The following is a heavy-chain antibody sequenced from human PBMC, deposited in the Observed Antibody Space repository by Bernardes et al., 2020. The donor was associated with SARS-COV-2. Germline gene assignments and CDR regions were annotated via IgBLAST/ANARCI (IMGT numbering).Heavy chain of an antibody. J-gene: IGHJ6*02. D-gene: IGHD2-15*01. CDR1: GFTFSHDY. CDR3: ARDYGYCRRVSCYTVLDV. CDR2: IKEDGSEK. V-gene: IGHV3-7*01. Sequence: GGSMRLSCAGSGFTFSHDYMDWVRQAPGKGLEWVAKIKEDGSEKYYEDSVKGRFIISRDNARNSMHLQMNSLRAEDSAVYYCARDYGYCRRVSCYTVLDVWGQVTTVTVSS.